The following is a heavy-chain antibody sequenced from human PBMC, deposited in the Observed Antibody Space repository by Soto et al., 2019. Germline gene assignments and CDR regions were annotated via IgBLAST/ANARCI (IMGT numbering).Heavy chain of an antibody. CDR2: IHHRGST. CDR3: ARRGSGIVYGLDV. Sequence: PSETLSLTCSVSGRSISRDSCWNWLRQFTGKGLEWIGEIHHRGSTSYNPSLKSRVTISVDKSKNQFSLKVNSVTAADTAVYYCARRGSGIVYGLDVWGQGTTVTVS. CDR1: GRSISRDSC. J-gene: IGHJ6*02. D-gene: IGHD3-10*01. V-gene: IGHV4-4*02.